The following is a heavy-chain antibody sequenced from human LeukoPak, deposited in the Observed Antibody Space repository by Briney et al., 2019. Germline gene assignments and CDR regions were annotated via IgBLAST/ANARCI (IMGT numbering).Heavy chain of an antibody. J-gene: IGHJ3*02. V-gene: IGHV1-2*02. CDR1: GYTFTGYY. CDR2: INPNSGGT. Sequence: ASVKVSCKVSGYTFTGYYMHWVRQAPGQGLEWMGWINPNSGGTNYAQKFQGRVTMTRDTSISTAYMELSRLRSDGAAVYYCARVVPAASDAFDIWGQGTMVTVSS. D-gene: IGHD2-2*01. CDR3: ARVVPAASDAFDI.